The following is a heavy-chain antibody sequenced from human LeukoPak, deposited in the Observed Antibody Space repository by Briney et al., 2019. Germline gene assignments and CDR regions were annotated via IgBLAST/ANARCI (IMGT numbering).Heavy chain of an antibody. D-gene: IGHD2-2*01. CDR1: GFTFSSYS. CDR3: AKDPGYLGYCSSTSCYPFDY. J-gene: IGHJ4*02. V-gene: IGHV3-30*02. Sequence: GGSLRLSCAASGFTFSSYSMNWVRQAPGKGLEWVAFIRYDGSNKYYADSVKGRFTISRDNSKNTLYLQMNSLRAEDTAVYYCAKDPGYLGYCSSTSCYPFDYWGQGTLVTVSS. CDR2: IRYDGSNK.